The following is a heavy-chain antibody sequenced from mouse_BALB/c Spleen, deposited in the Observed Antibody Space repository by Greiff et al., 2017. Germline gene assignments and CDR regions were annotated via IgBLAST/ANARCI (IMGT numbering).Heavy chain of an antibody. CDR2: ISSGSSTI. CDR3: ARSGGVGHYYGSRRDWYFDV. Sequence: EVMLVESGGGLVQPGGSRKLSCAASGFTFSSFGMHWVRQAPEKGLEWVAYISSGSSTIYYADTVKGRFTISRDNPKNTLFLQMTSLRSEDTAMYYCARSGGVGHYYGSRRDWYFDVWGAGTTVTVSS. J-gene: IGHJ1*01. CDR1: GFTFSSFG. V-gene: IGHV5-17*02. D-gene: IGHD1-1*01.